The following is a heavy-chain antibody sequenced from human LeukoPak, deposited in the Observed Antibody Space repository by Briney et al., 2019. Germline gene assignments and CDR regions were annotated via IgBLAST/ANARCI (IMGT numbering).Heavy chain of an antibody. CDR3: AKDFGVIRRS. D-gene: IGHD3-3*01. Sequence: GGSLRLSCAASGFSVRDYAMHWVRQAPGKGLEWVAVMSYEETYKNYAEAVKGRFTISRDDSKNTLFLQMSSLRPEDTAVYYCAKDFGVIRRSWGQGTLVSVSS. V-gene: IGHV3-30*18. J-gene: IGHJ5*02. CDR1: GFSVRDYA. CDR2: MSYEETYK.